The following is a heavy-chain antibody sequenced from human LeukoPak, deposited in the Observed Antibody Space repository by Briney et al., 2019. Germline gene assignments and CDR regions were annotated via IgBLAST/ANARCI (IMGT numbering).Heavy chain of an antibody. J-gene: IGHJ4*02. Sequence: PSETLSLTCAVYGGSFSGYYWSWIRQPPGKGLEWIGYIYYSGSTNYNPSLKSRVTISVDTSKSQFSLKLSSVTAADTAVYYCARGHSSSSEPFDYWGQGTLVTVSS. CDR2: IYYSGST. CDR1: GGSFSGYY. CDR3: ARGHSSSSEPFDY. D-gene: IGHD6-6*01. V-gene: IGHV4-59*01.